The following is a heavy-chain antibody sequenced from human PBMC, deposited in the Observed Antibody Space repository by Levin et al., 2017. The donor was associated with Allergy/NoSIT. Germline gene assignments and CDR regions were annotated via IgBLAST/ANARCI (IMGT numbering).Heavy chain of an antibody. CDR3: AKDLKYSYSPGADY. CDR1: GFTFSSYA. Sequence: GESLKISCAASGFTFSSYAMSWVRQAPGKGLEWVSAISGSGGSTYYADSLKGRFTISRGNSKNTLYLQMNNLRVEDTAVYYCAKDLKYSYSPGADYWGQGTLVTVSS. CDR2: ISGSGGST. D-gene: IGHD6-6*01. V-gene: IGHV3-23*01. J-gene: IGHJ4*02.